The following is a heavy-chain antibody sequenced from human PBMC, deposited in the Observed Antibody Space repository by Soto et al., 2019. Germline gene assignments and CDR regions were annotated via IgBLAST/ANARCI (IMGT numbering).Heavy chain of an antibody. V-gene: IGHV1-18*01. J-gene: IGHJ4*02. CDR1: GYTFTSYG. Sequence: ASVKVSCKASGYTFTSYGISWVRQAPGQGLEWMGWISAYNGNTNYAQKLQGRVTMTTDTSTSTAYMELRSLRSDDTAVYYCARGVITFGGVIVPDYFYYWSQGTLVTVSS. CDR2: ISAYNGNT. D-gene: IGHD3-16*02. CDR3: ARGVITFGGVIVPDYFYY.